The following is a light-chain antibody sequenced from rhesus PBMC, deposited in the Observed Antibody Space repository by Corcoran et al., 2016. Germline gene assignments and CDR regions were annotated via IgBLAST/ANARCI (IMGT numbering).Light chain of an antibody. V-gene: IGKV1-43*02. CDR3: LRYNSDPRT. CDR1: QGMSNH. CDR2: AAS. Sequence: DIQMTQSPSSLSASVGDRVTITCRASQGMSNHLSWYQQKPGKAPKLLIYAASTLQSWVPSRFSGSGSGTAFTLTIRSLQPEDFATYCCLRYNSDPRTFGQGTKVEIQ. J-gene: IGKJ1*01.